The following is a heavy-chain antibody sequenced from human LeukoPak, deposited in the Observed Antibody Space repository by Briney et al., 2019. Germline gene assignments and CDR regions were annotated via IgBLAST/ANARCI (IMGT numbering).Heavy chain of an antibody. V-gene: IGHV4-4*07. CDR2: IYTSGST. J-gene: IGHJ6*02. CDR1: GGSISSYY. Sequence: KASETLSLTCTVSGGSISSYYWSWIRQPAGKGLEWIGRIYTSGSTNYNPSLKSRVTMSVDTSKNQFSLKLSSVTAADTAVYYCARDRLTIFGVVTLYYYGMDVWGQGTTVTVSS. D-gene: IGHD3-3*01. CDR3: ARDRLTIFGVVTLYYYGMDV.